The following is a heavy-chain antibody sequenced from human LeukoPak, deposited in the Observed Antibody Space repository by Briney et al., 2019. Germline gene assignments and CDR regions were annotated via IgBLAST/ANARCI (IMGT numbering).Heavy chain of an antibody. CDR3: ASGYCGGACQLGGVDM. CDR2: IYYSGST. CDR1: GYFIRSGYY. D-gene: IGHD2-21*02. J-gene: IGHJ3*02. Sequence: KPSETLSLTCSVSGYFIRSGYYWGWIRQPPGKGLEWIGSIYYSGSTYYNPSLKSRVTISVDTSKNQFSLKLSSVTAADTAVYYCASGYCGGACQLGGVDMWGQGTMVTVSS. V-gene: IGHV4-38-2*02.